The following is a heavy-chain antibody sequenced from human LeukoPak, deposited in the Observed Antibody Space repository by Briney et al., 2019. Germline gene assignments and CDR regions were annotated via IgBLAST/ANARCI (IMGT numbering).Heavy chain of an antibody. Sequence: SVKVSCKASGGTFSSYAISWVRQAPGRGLEWMGRIIPILGIANYAQKFQGRVTITADKSTSTAYMELSSLRSEDTAVYYCARRPYYYDSSGYSLDPWGQGTLVTVSS. CDR2: IIPILGIA. J-gene: IGHJ5*02. D-gene: IGHD3-22*01. CDR3: ARRPYYYDSSGYSLDP. CDR1: GGTFSSYA. V-gene: IGHV1-69*04.